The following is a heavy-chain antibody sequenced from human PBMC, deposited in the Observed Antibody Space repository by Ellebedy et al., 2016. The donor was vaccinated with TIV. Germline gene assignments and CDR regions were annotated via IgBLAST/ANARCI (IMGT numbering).Heavy chain of an antibody. CDR3: ARARVDAFDF. J-gene: IGHJ3*01. CDR2: ITSSGSTT. Sequence: GESLKISCAASGFTFSDYSMNWVRQAPGKGLEWVSSITSSGSTTYYADSVKGRFTISRDNAKNSLYLQMNSLRPEDTSLYYCARARVDAFDFWGQGTMLTVSS. V-gene: IGHV3-21*04. CDR1: GFTFSDYS.